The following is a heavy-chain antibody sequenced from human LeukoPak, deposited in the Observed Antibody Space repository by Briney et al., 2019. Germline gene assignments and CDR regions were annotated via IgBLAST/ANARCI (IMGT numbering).Heavy chain of an antibody. J-gene: IGHJ4*02. V-gene: IGHV3-74*01. CDR1: GFTFSNYW. Sequence: GGSLRLSCAASGFTFSNYWMHWVRQVPGKGLVWVSRINGDGSSTSYADSVEGRFTISRDNAKNTLYLQMNSLRAEDTSVYYCARDRNTGSSYENLFEYWGQGSLITVSS. D-gene: IGHD1-26*01. CDR3: ARDRNTGSSYENLFEY. CDR2: INGDGSST.